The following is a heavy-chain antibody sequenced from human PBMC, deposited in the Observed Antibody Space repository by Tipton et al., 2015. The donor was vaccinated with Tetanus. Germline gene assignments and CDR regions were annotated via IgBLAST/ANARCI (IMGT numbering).Heavy chain of an antibody. V-gene: IGHV4-59*01. CDR1: GASISSYY. D-gene: IGHD5-12*01. CDR2: VHYSGRT. J-gene: IGHJ4*02. Sequence: TLSLTCSVSGASISSYYWNWIRQPPGKGLEWIGYVHYSGRTNNSPSLKSRVTLSIDKSKNQFSLRLTSVTAADTAVYYCARANNDYPKKGPFDYWGQGARVTVSS. CDR3: ARANNDYPKKGPFDY.